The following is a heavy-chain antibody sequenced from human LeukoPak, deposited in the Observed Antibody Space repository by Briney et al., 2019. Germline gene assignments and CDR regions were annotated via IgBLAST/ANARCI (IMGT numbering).Heavy chain of an antibody. D-gene: IGHD4-11*01. CDR3: ARHRSPHYSSYYYYYMDV. J-gene: IGHJ6*03. V-gene: IGHV4-30-2*03. CDR2: IYHSGST. Sequence: PSQTLSLTCAVSGGSISSGGYSWSWIRQPPGKGLEWIGYIYHSGSTYYNPSLKSRVTISVDTSKNQFSLKLSSVTAADTAAYYCARHRSPHYSSYYYYYMDVWGKGTTVTVSS. CDR1: GGSISSGGYS.